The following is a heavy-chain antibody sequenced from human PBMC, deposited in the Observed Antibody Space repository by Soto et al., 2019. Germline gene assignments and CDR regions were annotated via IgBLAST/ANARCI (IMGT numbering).Heavy chain of an antibody. D-gene: IGHD5-18*01. Sequence: ASVKVSCKASGYTFTGYYMHWVRQAPGQGLEWMGWINPNSGGTNYAQKFQGRVTMTRDTSISTAYMELSRLRSDDTAVYYCARRTAMVYYYYGMDVWGQGTAVTVSS. J-gene: IGHJ6*02. CDR3: ARRTAMVYYYYGMDV. CDR2: INPNSGGT. CDR1: GYTFTGYY. V-gene: IGHV1-2*02.